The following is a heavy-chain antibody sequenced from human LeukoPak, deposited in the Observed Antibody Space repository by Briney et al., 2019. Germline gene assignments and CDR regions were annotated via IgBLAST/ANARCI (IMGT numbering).Heavy chain of an antibody. J-gene: IGHJ5*01. CDR1: GYTFIDYY. V-gene: IGHV1-2*06. CDR2: INLRSGGT. CDR3: RRVPRPDTAMVSEFGS. D-gene: IGHD5-18*01. Sequence: ASVKVSCKTSGYTFIDYYMHWVRQAPGQGLEWMGRINLRSGGTNHAQKFQGRVTVTRDTSISTVYMELSRLRSDHTAVYYCRRVPRPDTAMVSEFGSSGEGNLVTVSS.